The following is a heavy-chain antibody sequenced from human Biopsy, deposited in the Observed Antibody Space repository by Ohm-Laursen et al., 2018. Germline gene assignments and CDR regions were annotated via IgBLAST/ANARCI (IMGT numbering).Heavy chain of an antibody. D-gene: IGHD3-9*01. CDR2: NIPILGTG. V-gene: IGHV1-69*06. CDR1: GGTFSKYG. J-gene: IGHJ1*01. Sequence: GSSVKVSCKAPGGTFSKYGVNWVRQAPGQGLEWLGGNIPILGTGNYAPMFHGRVTVVADTSTSTATMELRSLRPDDTAVYYCATKLTGYFHHWGQGILVSVSS. CDR3: ATKLTGYFHH.